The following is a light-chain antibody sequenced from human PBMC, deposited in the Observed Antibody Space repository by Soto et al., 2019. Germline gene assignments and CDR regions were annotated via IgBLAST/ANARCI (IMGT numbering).Light chain of an antibody. V-gene: IGLV2-14*01. CDR2: EVR. J-gene: IGLJ1*01. CDR3: NSYTSSSTHYV. CDR1: SSDVGGYNY. Sequence: QSALTQPASVSGSPEQSITISCTGTSSDVGGYNYVSWYQHHPGKAPKLIIFEVRNRPSGVSNRFSGSKSGNTASLTISGLQAEDEADYYCNSYTSSSTHYVFGTGTKLTVL.